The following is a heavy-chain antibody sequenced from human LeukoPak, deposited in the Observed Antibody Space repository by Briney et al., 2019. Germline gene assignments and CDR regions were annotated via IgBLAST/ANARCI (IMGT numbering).Heavy chain of an antibody. D-gene: IGHD6-19*01. Sequence: SEILSLTCTVSGGSISSSSYYWGWIRQPPGKGLEWIGEIYHSGSTNYNPSLKSRVTISVDKSKNQFSLKLSSVTAADTAVYYCARQYSSGLTGFDYWGQGTLVTVSS. CDR3: ARQYSSGLTGFDY. CDR1: GGSISSSSYY. V-gene: IGHV4-39*07. J-gene: IGHJ4*02. CDR2: IYHSGST.